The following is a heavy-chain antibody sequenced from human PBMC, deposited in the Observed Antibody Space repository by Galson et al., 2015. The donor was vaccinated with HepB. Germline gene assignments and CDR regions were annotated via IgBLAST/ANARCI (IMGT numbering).Heavy chain of an antibody. J-gene: IGHJ1*01. CDR1: GFTFSDYY. D-gene: IGHD3-10*01. CDR2: ISSSSSYT. V-gene: IGHV3-11*06. Sequence: SLRLSCAASGFTFSDYYMSWIRQAPGKGLEWVSYISSSSSYTNYADSVKGRFTISRDNAKNSLYLQMNSLRAEDTAVYYCARAGITMVRGEVPEYFQHWGQGTLVTVSS. CDR3: ARAGITMVRGEVPEYFQH.